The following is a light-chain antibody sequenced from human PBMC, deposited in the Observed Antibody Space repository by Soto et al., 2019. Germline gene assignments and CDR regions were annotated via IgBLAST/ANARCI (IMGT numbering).Light chain of an antibody. CDR1: SSDVGGYNY. Sequence: QSVLTQPPSASGSPGQSVTISCTGTSSDVGGYNYVSWYQQHPGKAPKLMIYEVSKRPSGVPDRFSGSKSGNTASLTVSGLQAEDEVDYYWSSYAGSNNLVFGGGTKLTVL. CDR3: SSYAGSNNLV. V-gene: IGLV2-8*01. CDR2: EVS. J-gene: IGLJ2*01.